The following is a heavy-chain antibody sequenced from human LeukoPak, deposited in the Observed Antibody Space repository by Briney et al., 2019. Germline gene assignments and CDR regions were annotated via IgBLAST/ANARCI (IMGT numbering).Heavy chain of an antibody. CDR1: GDSISGFY. CDR3: ARGGARGSSAFDI. Sequence: WETLSLTCTVSGDSISGFYWSWIRQPPGKGLEWIAYIYYSGSTNYNPSFKSRVTILIETSKNQFSLNLRSVTAADTAVYYCARGGARGSSAFDIWGQGTMVTVSS. CDR2: IYYSGST. D-gene: IGHD3-10*01. V-gene: IGHV4-59*01. J-gene: IGHJ3*02.